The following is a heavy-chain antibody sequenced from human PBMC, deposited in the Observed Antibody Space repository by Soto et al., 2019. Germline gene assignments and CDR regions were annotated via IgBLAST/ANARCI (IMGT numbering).Heavy chain of an antibody. CDR1: GLTFSSCA. J-gene: IGHJ4*02. CDR3: ARDMGYTPFDY. CDR2: ISHDGTNK. D-gene: IGHD5-12*01. V-gene: IGHV3-30*04. Sequence: LRPCFAAAGLTFSSCALHLVRQAPGKGLEWVAVISHDGTNKYYADSVEGRFTISRDNSKNTVYLQMNSLRGADTAVFHCARDMGYTPFDYWGQGMVVTVYS.